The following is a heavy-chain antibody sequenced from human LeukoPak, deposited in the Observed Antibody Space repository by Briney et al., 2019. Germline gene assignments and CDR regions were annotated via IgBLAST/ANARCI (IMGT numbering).Heavy chain of an antibody. CDR2: IYPGDSDT. CDR3: ARRYYYDSSDFHDAFDI. D-gene: IGHD3-22*01. J-gene: IGHJ3*02. CDR1: GHNFSNYW. V-gene: IGHV5-51*01. Sequence: GESLKISCQGSGHNFSNYWIGWVRQMPGKGLECMGIIYPGDSDTRYSPSFQGQVTISADKSVSTAYLQWSSLTASDTAMYYCARRYYYDSSDFHDAFDIWGQGTMVTVSS.